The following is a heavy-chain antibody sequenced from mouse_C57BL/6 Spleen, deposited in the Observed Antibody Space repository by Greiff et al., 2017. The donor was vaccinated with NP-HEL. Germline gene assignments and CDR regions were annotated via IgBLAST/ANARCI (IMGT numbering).Heavy chain of an antibody. Sequence: PLVASVCCFLHPICSLTLSCASSFFTFPTSSLPFVRPAPVTFLYCVSRIRSKSSNYATYYADSVKDRFTISRDDSQSMLYLQMNNLKTEDTAMYYCVRDHYGFDYWGQGTTLTVSS. D-gene: IGHD1-2*01. CDR1: FFTFPTSS. V-gene: IGHV10-3*02. CDR3: VRDHYGFDY. CDR2: IRSKSSNYAT. J-gene: IGHJ2*01.